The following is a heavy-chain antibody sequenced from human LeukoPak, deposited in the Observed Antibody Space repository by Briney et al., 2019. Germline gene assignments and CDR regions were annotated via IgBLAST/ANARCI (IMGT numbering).Heavy chain of an antibody. V-gene: IGHV4-34*01. Sequence: SETLSLTCAVYGGSFSGYYWSWIRQPPGKGLEWIGEINHSGSTNYNPSLKSRVTISVDTSKNQFSLKLSSVTAADTAVYYCAAGPALNFDYWGQGTLVTVSS. CDR1: GGSFSGYY. CDR3: AAGPALNFDY. J-gene: IGHJ4*02. CDR2: INHSGST.